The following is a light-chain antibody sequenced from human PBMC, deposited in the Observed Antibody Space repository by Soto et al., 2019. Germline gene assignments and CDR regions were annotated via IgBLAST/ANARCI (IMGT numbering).Light chain of an antibody. Sequence: AIQLTQSPSSLSASVGDRVTITCRASQGISSASAWYQQKPGKAPKLLIYDASSLESGVPSRFSGSGSGTDFTLIISSLQPEDFATYYCQQFNSYPLTFGGGTKVEIK. CDR2: DAS. CDR1: QGISSA. J-gene: IGKJ4*01. CDR3: QQFNSYPLT. V-gene: IGKV1-13*02.